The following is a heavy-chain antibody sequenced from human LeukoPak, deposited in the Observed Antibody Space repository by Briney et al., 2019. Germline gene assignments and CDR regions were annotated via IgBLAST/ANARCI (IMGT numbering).Heavy chain of an antibody. V-gene: IGHV3-30*04. CDR1: GFTFSNYA. D-gene: IGHD1-26*01. CDR2: ISDDESNK. Sequence: PGGSLRLSCVASGFTFSNYAMHWVRQAPGKGLEWVAVISDDESNKYYADSVKGRFTISRDNSKNTLYLQMNSLRAEDTAVYYCAKDLRSGSYGYYFDYWGQGTLVTVSS. J-gene: IGHJ4*02. CDR3: AKDLRSGSYGYYFDY.